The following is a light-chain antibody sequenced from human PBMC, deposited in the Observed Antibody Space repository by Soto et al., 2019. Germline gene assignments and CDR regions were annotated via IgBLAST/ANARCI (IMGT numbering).Light chain of an antibody. CDR1: RSNIGSNT. Sequence: QSVLTQPPSASGTPGQRVTISCSGSRSNIGSNTVNWYQQLPGTAPKLLIYSNNQRPSGVPDRFSGSKSGTSASLAISGLQSEDEDDYYCAAWDDSLNGQGVFGGGTKVTVL. CDR2: SNN. CDR3: AAWDDSLNGQGV. J-gene: IGLJ2*01. V-gene: IGLV1-44*01.